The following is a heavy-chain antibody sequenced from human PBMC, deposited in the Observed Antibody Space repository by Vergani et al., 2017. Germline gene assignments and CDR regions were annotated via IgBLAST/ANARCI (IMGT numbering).Heavy chain of an antibody. CDR2: IWYDGSNK. CDR3: ARDGRFPGYYYYYGMDV. CDR1: GFTFSSYG. V-gene: IGHV3-33*01. Sequence: QVQLVESGGGVVQPGRSLRLSCAASGFTFSSYGMHWVRQAPGKGLEWVAVIWYDGSNKYYADSVKGRFTISRDNSKNTLYLQMNSLRAEDTAVYYCARDGRFPGYYYYYGMDVWGQGP. J-gene: IGHJ6*02. D-gene: IGHD1-1*01.